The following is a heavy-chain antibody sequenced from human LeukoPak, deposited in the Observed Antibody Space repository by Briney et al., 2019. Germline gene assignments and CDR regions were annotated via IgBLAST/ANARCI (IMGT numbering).Heavy chain of an antibody. Sequence: GASVKVSCKASGYTFTSYGNSWVRQAPGQRLEWMGWISAYNGNTNYAQKLQGRVTMTTDTSTSTAYMELRSLRSDDTAVYYCARERGMVVRGVTLYYYYMDVWGKGTTVTISS. J-gene: IGHJ6*03. CDR3: ARERGMVVRGVTLYYYYMDV. CDR2: ISAYNGNT. V-gene: IGHV1-18*01. D-gene: IGHD3-10*01. CDR1: GYTFTSYG.